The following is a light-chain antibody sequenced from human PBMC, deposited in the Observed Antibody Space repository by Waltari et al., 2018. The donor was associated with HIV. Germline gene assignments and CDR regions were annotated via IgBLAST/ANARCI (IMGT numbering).Light chain of an antibody. Sequence: DVQMTQSPSSLSASVGDRVAITCRASQGIGTDLAWYKQKPGKVPKLLIYAASTLQSGVPSRFSGGGSGTDFILTITNLQTEDFSFYYCQRYDRAPYTFGPGTRLELK. CDR3: QRYDRAPYT. CDR1: QGIGTD. CDR2: AAS. J-gene: IGKJ2*01. V-gene: IGKV1-27*01.